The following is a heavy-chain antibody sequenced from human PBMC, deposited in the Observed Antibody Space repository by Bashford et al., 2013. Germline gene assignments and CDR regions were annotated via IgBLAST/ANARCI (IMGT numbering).Heavy chain of an antibody. Sequence: VRQAPGKRLEWVSSISGRGADTYYADSVKGRFTISRDNSKNSLYLQMNSLRAEDTAVYYCARVEGGMVRGVITNDAFDIWGQGTMVTVSS. V-gene: IGHV3-23*01. CDR3: ARVEGGMVRGVITNDAFDI. J-gene: IGHJ3*02. CDR2: ISGRGADT. D-gene: IGHD3-10*01.